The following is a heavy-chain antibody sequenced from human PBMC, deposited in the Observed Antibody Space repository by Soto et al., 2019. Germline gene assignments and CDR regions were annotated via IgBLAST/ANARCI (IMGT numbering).Heavy chain of an antibody. CDR3: ARGSYSAVTGMMWYFDY. D-gene: IGHD1-26*01. CDR1: GGSISSYY. CDR2: IYYSGST. Sequence: SETLSLTCTVSGGSISSYYWSWIRQPPGKGLEWIGYIYYSGSTNYNPSLKSRVTISVDTSKNQFSLKLSSVTAADTAVYYCARGSYSAVTGMMWYFDYWGQGTLVTVSS. V-gene: IGHV4-59*01. J-gene: IGHJ4*02.